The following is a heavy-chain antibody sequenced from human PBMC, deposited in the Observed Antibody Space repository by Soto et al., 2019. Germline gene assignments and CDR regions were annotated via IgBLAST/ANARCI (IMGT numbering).Heavy chain of an antibody. CDR1: GGSIIDGQTY. D-gene: IGHD2-15*01. CDR3: AQDAPGVAPF. Sequence: QVQLQESGPGLVKPSQTLSFTCTVSGGSIIDGQTYLNWIRQHPERGLEWMGYINYRGTTNYSPALKSRILISIDTFKNQFSLGLPSVRAADTSVYYCAQDAPGVAPFWGQGTLVTVSS. V-gene: IGHV4-31*03. J-gene: IGHJ4*02. CDR2: INYRGTT.